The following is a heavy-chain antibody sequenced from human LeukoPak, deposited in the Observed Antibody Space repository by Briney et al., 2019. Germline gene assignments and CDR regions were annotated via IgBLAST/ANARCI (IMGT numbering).Heavy chain of an antibody. V-gene: IGHV1-46*01. J-gene: IGHJ6*02. Sequence: ASVKVSCKASGYTFTSYYMHWVRQAPGQGLEWMGIINPSGGTTSYAQKFQGRDTMTRDTSTSTVYMELSSLRSEDTAVYYCAREDVDTAMVYYYYGMDVWGQGTTVTVSS. D-gene: IGHD5-18*01. CDR1: GYTFTSYY. CDR2: INPSGGTT. CDR3: AREDVDTAMVYYYYGMDV.